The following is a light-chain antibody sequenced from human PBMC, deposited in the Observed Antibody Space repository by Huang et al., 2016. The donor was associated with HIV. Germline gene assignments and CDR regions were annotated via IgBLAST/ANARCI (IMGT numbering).Light chain of an antibody. J-gene: IGKJ1*01. CDR3: MQTIQPTT. Sequence: DIVMTQTPLSLSVTPGQPVSISCKSSQSLLHTDGKTYLDWYLQKPGQSPHLLSYEGFNRFSGVSDRFSGSGSGTNFTLKISRVEAEDAGVYYCMQTIQPTTFGQGTKVEIK. V-gene: IGKV2D-29*02. CDR2: EGF. CDR1: QSLLHTDGKTY.